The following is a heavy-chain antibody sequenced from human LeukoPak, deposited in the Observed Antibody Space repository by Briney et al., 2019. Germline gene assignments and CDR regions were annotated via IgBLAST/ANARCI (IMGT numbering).Heavy chain of an antibody. D-gene: IGHD5-18*01. J-gene: IGHJ6*03. Sequence: GGSLRLSCAAAGFTFSRYWMSWVRQAPGKGLEYVSAISSNGGSTYYANSVKGRFTISRDNSKNTLYLQMGSLRAEDMAVYYCARGAWIQHHMDVWGKGTTVTVSS. CDR1: GFTFSRYW. CDR3: ARGAWIQHHMDV. CDR2: ISSNGGST. V-gene: IGHV3-64*01.